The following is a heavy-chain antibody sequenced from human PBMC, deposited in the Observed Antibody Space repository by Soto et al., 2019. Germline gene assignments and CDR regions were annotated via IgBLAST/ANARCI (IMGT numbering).Heavy chain of an antibody. CDR2: ISSNSAYI. Sequence: GGSLRLSCAASGFTFRSFTMNWGRQAPGKGLEWVSTISSNSAYIYYTDALRGRFTISRDNAKNSLHLQMNSLRAEDTAVYYCTRDASRDSSARGWFDPWGPGTLVPVSS. CDR3: TRDASRDSSARGWFDP. V-gene: IGHV3-21*01. J-gene: IGHJ5*02. CDR1: GFTFRSFT. D-gene: IGHD6-13*01.